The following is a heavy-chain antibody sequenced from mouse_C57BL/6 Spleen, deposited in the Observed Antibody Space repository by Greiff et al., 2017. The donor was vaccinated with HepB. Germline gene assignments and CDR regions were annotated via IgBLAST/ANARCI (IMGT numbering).Heavy chain of an antibody. CDR1: GFTFTDYY. Sequence: EVKLQESGGGLVQPGGSLSLSCAASGFTFTDYYMSWVRQPPGKALEWLGFIRNKANGYTTEYSASVKGRFTISRDTSQSILYLQMNALRAEDSATYYCARYRPCTTGVAYYFDYWGQGTTLTVSS. CDR2: IRNKANGYTT. V-gene: IGHV7-3*01. J-gene: IGHJ2*01. CDR3: ARYRPCTTGVAYYFDY. D-gene: IGHD1-1*01.